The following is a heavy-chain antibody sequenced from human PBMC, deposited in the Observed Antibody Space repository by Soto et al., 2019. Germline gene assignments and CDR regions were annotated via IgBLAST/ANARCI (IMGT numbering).Heavy chain of an antibody. V-gene: IGHV1-18*01. Sequence: QVQLVQSGAEVKKPGASVKVSCKASGYTFTSYGISWVRQAPGQGLEWMGWISAYNGNTNYAQKLQGRVTMTAGTSTSTADMELRSLRSDDTAVYYCARAHGDTAMVLVWGQGTLVTVSS. CDR1: GYTFTSYG. D-gene: IGHD5-18*01. CDR3: ARAHGDTAMVLV. J-gene: IGHJ4*02. CDR2: ISAYNGNT.